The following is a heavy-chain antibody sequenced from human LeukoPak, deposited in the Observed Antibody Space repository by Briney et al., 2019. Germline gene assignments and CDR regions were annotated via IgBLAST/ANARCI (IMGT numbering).Heavy chain of an antibody. CDR1: GYTFTGYY. V-gene: IGHV1-2*02. D-gene: IGHD3-10*01. Sequence: GASVKVSCKASGYTFTGYYMHWVRQAPGQGLEWMGWINPNSGGTNYAQKFQGRVTMTRDTSISTAYMELSRLRSDDTAVYYCARDGSYYYGSGSSIWFDPWGQGTLVTVSS. J-gene: IGHJ5*02. CDR3: ARDGSYYYGSGSSIWFDP. CDR2: INPNSGGT.